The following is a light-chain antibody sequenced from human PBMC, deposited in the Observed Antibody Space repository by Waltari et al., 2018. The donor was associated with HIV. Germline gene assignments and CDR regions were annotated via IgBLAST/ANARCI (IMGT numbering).Light chain of an antibody. V-gene: IGLV1-44*01. CDR3: AAWDDSLNGHWL. CDR1: SSNIASNA. Sequence: QSVLTQPHSVSGTPGQRPTITCPGSSSNIASNALHWYQQFPGAAPKVIIYRTRQRPSGVPDRFAGSKSGTSGSLAISGLRSEDEATYYCAAWDDSLNGHWLFGGGTKLTVL. J-gene: IGLJ3*02. CDR2: RTR.